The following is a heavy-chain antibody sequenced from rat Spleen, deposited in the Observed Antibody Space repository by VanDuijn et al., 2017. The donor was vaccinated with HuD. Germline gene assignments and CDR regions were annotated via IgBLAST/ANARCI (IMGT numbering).Heavy chain of an antibody. Sequence: EVQLVESDGGLVQPGRSLKLSCAASGFTFSDYYMAWVRQAPTKGLEWVASISIGGSSTYYRDSVKDRFSISRDDAKSTLYLQMDSLRSEDTATYYCARRGNSVYWNFDFWGPGTMVTVSS. V-gene: IGHV5-25*01. CDR3: ARRGNSVYWNFDF. CDR2: ISIGGSST. J-gene: IGHJ1*01. D-gene: IGHD4-4*01. CDR1: GFTFSDYY.